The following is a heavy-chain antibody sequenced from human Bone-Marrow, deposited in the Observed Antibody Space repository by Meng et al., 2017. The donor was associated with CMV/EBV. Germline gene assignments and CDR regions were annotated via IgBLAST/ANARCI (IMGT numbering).Heavy chain of an antibody. CDR3: ARNLSRSPLGYCSSTSCYSNDY. CDR1: GYTFTGYY. Sequence: ASVKVSCKASGYTFTGYYTHWVRQAPGQGLEWMGWINPNSGGTNYAQKFQGRVTMTRDTSISTAYMELSRLRSDDTAVYYCARNLSRSPLGYCSSTSCYSNDYWGQGTLVTVSS. CDR2: INPNSGGT. V-gene: IGHV1-2*02. D-gene: IGHD2-2*01. J-gene: IGHJ4*02.